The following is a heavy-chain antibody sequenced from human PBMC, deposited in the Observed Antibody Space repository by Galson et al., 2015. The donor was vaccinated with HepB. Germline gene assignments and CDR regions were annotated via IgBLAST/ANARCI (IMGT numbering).Heavy chain of an antibody. Sequence: SVKVSCKASGYTFTSYAMHWVRQAPGQRLEWMGWINAGNGNTKYSQKFQGRVTITRDTSASTAYMELSSLRSEDTAVYYCARDPGAFTISRWGDFDYWGQGTLVTVSS. D-gene: IGHD3-3*01. V-gene: IGHV1-3*01. CDR1: GYTFTSYA. CDR3: ARDPGAFTISRWGDFDY. J-gene: IGHJ4*02. CDR2: INAGNGNT.